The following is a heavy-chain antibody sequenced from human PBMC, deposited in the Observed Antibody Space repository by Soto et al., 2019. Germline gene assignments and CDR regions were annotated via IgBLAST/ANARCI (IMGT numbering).Heavy chain of an antibody. CDR2: IKSKTDGGTT. D-gene: IGHD3-3*01. V-gene: IGHV3-15*01. Sequence: SLRLSCAASGFTFSNAWMSWVRQAPGKGLEWVGRIKSKTDGGTTDYAAPVKGRFTISRDDSKNTLYLQMNSLKTEDTAVYYCARGILEWYPHYPMDDWGQGTTVTVSS. CDR3: ARGILEWYPHYPMDD. CDR1: GFTFSNAW. J-gene: IGHJ6*02.